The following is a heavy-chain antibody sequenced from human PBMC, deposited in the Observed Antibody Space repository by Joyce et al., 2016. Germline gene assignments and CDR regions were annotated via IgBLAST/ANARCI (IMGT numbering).Heavy chain of an antibody. CDR1: GGSFRNYY. Sequence: QVQLQQWGAGQLKPSETLSLTCAVYGGSFRNYYWTWIRQPPGKVLEWIGEINHSGSTDYNPSLKSRITISVDTSKNQFTRKLSSVTAADTAVYYCAGGGIYGTLFGVVIKGVDPWGQGTLVTVSS. V-gene: IGHV4-34*01. CDR3: AGGGIYGTLFGVVIKGVDP. J-gene: IGHJ5*02. D-gene: IGHD3-3*01. CDR2: INHSGST.